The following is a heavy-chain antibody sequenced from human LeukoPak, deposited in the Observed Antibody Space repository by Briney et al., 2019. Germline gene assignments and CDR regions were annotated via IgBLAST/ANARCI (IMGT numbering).Heavy chain of an antibody. CDR2: IVVGSGNT. CDR3: AADYDYYGSGSYYGNYYYGMDV. CDR1: GFTFTSSA. V-gene: IGHV1-58*01. J-gene: IGHJ6*04. D-gene: IGHD3-10*01. Sequence: GTSVKVSCKASGFTFTSSAVQWVRQARGQRLEWIGWIVVGSGNTNYAQKFQEGVTITRDMSTSTAYMELSSLRSEDTAVYYCAADYDYYGSGSYYGNYYYGMDVWGKGTTVTVSS.